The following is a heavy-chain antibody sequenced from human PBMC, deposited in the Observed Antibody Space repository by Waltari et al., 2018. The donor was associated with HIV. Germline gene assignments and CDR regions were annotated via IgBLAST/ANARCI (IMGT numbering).Heavy chain of an antibody. V-gene: IGHV3-53*01. CDR1: NFSGSGKH. J-gene: IGHJ5*02. Sequence: AESGGRLIQAGGSLGLSCPASNFSGSGKHVTWIRQTPGGSLEWVAVIYPDDTTHYADSVSGRFTISRAKSRTTVLLLMNGLFVDDTATYFCATGVRYYGPWGQGTRVTVSS. CDR3: ATGVRYYGP. CDR2: IYPDDTT. D-gene: IGHD3-10*01.